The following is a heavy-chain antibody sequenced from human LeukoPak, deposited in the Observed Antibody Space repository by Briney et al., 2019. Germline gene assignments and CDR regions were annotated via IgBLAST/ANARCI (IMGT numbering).Heavy chain of an antibody. Sequence: GGSLRLSCAASGFTFSDYAMSWVRQAPGKGLEWVSGIGSSGVNTDYATSVKGRFTISRDSTKSTLHMLMNSLRAEDTATYYCAKGRNSGSYFGIDPWGQGTPVSVSS. CDR1: GFTFSDYA. CDR2: IGSSGVNT. D-gene: IGHD3-10*01. V-gene: IGHV3-23*01. CDR3: AKGRNSGSYFGIDP. J-gene: IGHJ5*02.